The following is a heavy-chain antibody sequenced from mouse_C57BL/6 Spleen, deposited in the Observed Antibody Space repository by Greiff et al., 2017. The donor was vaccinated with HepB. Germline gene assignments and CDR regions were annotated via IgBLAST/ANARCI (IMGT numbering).Heavy chain of an antibody. J-gene: IGHJ3*01. CDR2: IYPGDGDT. V-gene: IGHV1-82*01. CDR1: GYAFSSSW. Sequence: VQLQQSGPELVKPGASVKISCKASGYAFSSSWMNWVKQRPGKGLEWIGRIYPGDGDTNYNGKFKGKATLTADKSSSTAYMQLSSLTSEDSAVYFCARAGGYMVPFAYWGQGTLVTVSA. D-gene: IGHD1-1*02. CDR3: ARAGGYMVPFAY.